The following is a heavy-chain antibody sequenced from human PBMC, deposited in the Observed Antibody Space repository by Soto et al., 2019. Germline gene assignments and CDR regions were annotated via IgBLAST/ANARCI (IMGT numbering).Heavy chain of an antibody. J-gene: IGHJ5*02. CDR2: INHSGST. CDR3: ARVSGPPNRYPKNRYCSSTSCYFWFDP. D-gene: IGHD2-2*01. V-gene: IGHV4-34*01. Sequence: SETLSLTCAVYGGSFSGYYWSWIRQPPGKGLEWIGEINHSGSTNYNPSLKSRVTISVDTSKNQFSLKLSSVTAADTAVYYCARVSGPPNRYPKNRYCSSTSCYFWFDPWGQGTLVTVSS. CDR1: GGSFSGYY.